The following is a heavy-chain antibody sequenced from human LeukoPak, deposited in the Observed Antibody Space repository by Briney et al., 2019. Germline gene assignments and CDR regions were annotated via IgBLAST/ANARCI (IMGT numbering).Heavy chain of an antibody. CDR1: GFTFSSYW. Sequence: PGESLRLSCAASGFTFSSYWMSWVRQAPGKGLEWVANIKQDGGEIYYVDSVKGRFTISRDNAKNSLYLQMNSLTAEDTAVYYCARDKVVGATHFDYWGQGTLVTVSS. J-gene: IGHJ4*02. D-gene: IGHD1-26*01. CDR3: ARDKVVGATHFDY. V-gene: IGHV3-7*01. CDR2: IKQDGGEI.